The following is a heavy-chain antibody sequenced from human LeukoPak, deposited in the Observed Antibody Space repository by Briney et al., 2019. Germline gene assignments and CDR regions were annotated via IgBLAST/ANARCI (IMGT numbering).Heavy chain of an antibody. CDR2: IYYSGST. V-gene: IGHV4-31*11. D-gene: IGHD4-17*01. J-gene: IGHJ6*02. Sequence: SKTLFLTCAVSGASINNRTWWSWIRQHPGKGLEWIGYIYYSGSTYYNPSLKSRVTISVDTSKNQFSLKLSSVTAADTAVYYCARAVDLYGDYRYYYGMDVWGLGTTVTVSS. CDR1: GASINNRTW. CDR3: ARAVDLYGDYRYYYGMDV.